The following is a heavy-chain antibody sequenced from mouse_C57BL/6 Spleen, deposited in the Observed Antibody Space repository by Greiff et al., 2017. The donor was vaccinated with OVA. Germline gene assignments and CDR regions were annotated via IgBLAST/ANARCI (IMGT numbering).Heavy chain of an antibody. CDR3: ARSPLGYYGSSYYFDY. Sequence: VQLQQPGAELVRPGSSVKLSCKASGYTFTSYWMHWVKQRPIQGLEWIGNIDPSDSETHYNQKFKDKATLTVDKSSSTAYMQLSSLTSEDSAVYYCARSPLGYYGSSYYFDYWGQGTTLTVSS. CDR1: GYTFTSYW. J-gene: IGHJ2*01. V-gene: IGHV1-52*01. CDR2: IDPSDSET. D-gene: IGHD1-1*01.